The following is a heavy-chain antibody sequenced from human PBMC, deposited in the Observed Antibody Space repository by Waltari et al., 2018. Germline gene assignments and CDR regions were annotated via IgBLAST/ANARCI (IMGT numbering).Heavy chain of an antibody. V-gene: IGHV1-46*01. J-gene: IGHJ3*02. Sequence: QVQLVQSGAEVKKPGASVKVSCKASGYTFTSYYMHWVRQAPGQGLEWMGIINRSSGSTNYAQKFQGRVTMTRDTSTSTVYMELSSRRSEDTAVYYCARALQWLDAFDIWGQGTRGTVSS. CDR3: ARALQWLDAFDI. CDR1: GYTFTSYY. D-gene: IGHD6-19*01. CDR2: INRSSGST.